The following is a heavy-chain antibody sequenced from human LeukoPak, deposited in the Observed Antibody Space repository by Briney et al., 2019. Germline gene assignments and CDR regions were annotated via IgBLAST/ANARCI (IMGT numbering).Heavy chain of an antibody. Sequence: TGGSLRLSCAASGFTFSSYAMHWVRQAPGKGLEWVAVISYDGSNKYYADSVKGRFTISRDNSKNTLYLQMNSLRAEDTAVYYCARDETTVTTYPPCYWGQGTLVTVSS. V-gene: IGHV3-30*04. D-gene: IGHD4-17*01. J-gene: IGHJ4*02. CDR1: GFTFSSYA. CDR2: ISYDGSNK. CDR3: ARDETTVTTYPPCY.